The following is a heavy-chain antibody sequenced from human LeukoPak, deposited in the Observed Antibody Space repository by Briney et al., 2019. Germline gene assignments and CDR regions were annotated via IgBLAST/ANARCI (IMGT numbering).Heavy chain of an antibody. CDR1: GGTFSSYA. CDR3: ARARNPYYDILTGYRPYNWFDP. CDR2: IIPIFGTA. J-gene: IGHJ5*02. Sequence: PAASVKVSCTASGGTFSSYAISWVRQAPGQGLEWMGGIIPIFGTANYAQKFQGRVTITADKSTSTAYMELSSLRSEDTAVYYCARARNPYYDILTGYRPYNWFDPWGQGTLVTVSS. V-gene: IGHV1-69*06. D-gene: IGHD3-9*01.